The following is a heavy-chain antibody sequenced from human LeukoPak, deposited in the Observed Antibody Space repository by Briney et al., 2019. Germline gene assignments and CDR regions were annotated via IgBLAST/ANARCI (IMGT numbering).Heavy chain of an antibody. CDR2: IIPIFGTA. CDR1: GGTFSSYA. J-gene: IGHJ6*03. Sequence: ASVKVSCKASGGTFSSYAISWVRQAPGQGLEWMGGIIPIFGTANYAQKFQSRVTITADESTSTAYMELSSLRSEDTAVYYCARDRGRNYYYGSGSYYNDGYYYYMDVWGKGTTVTISS. V-gene: IGHV1-69*13. CDR3: ARDRGRNYYYGSGSYYNDGYYYYMDV. D-gene: IGHD3-10*01.